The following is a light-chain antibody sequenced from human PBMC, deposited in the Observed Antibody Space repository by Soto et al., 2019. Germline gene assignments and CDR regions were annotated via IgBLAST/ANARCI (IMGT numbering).Light chain of an antibody. J-gene: IGKJ2*01. CDR3: QQRVKSPRT. Sequence: EIVLTQSPGTLSLSPGERATLSCRASQSVDSHYLAWYHQRPGQAPRLLISAASRRASGIPDRFRGIGSGTDFTLSISRREPEDFGMYYCQQRVKSPRTVGQGTKLEIK. CDR1: QSVDSHY. V-gene: IGKV3-20*01. CDR2: AAS.